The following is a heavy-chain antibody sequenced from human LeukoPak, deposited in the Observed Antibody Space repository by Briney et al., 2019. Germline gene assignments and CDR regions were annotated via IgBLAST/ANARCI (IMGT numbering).Heavy chain of an antibody. CDR1: GYTFTSYG. Sequence: ASVKVSCKASGYTFTSYGISWVRQAPGQGLEWMGWISAYNGNTNYAQKLQGRVTMTTDTSTSTAYMELRSLRSDDTAVYYCASPNAGSSHHQFDYWGQGTLVTVSS. J-gene: IGHJ4*02. D-gene: IGHD6-6*01. V-gene: IGHV1-18*01. CDR2: ISAYNGNT. CDR3: ASPNAGSSHHQFDY.